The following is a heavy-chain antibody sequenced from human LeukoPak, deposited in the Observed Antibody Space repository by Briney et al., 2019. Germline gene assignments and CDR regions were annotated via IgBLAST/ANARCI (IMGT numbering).Heavy chain of an antibody. CDR2: IYHSGST. J-gene: IGHJ4*02. Sequence: SETLSLTCTVSGGSISSGGYYWSWIRQPPGKGLEWIGYIYHSGSTYYNPSLKSRVTISVDRSKNQFSLKLSSVTAADTAVYYCARTRNPEWFGELLWGQGTLVTVSS. D-gene: IGHD3-10*01. CDR3: ARTRNPEWFGELL. CDR1: GGSISSGGYY. V-gene: IGHV4-30-2*01.